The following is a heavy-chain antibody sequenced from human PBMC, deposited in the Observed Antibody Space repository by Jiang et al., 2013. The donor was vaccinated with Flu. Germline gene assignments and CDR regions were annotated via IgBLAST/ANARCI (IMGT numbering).Heavy chain of an antibody. Sequence: GLLKPSETLSLTCAVSGYSISSGYYWGWIRQPPGKGLEWIGSIYYTGGTYYNPSLKSGVSISADTSKNQFSLKLTSVTAADTAVYFCARHGNPYASGWSGYYFDYWGQGTLVTVSS. CDR3: ARHGNPYASGWSGYYFDY. V-gene: IGHV4-38-2*01. J-gene: IGHJ4*02. CDR2: IYYTGGT. D-gene: IGHD6-19*01. CDR1: GYSISSGYY.